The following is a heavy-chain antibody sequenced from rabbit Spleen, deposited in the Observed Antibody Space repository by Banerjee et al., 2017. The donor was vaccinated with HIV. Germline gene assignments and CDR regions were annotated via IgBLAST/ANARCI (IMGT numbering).Heavy chain of an antibody. D-gene: IGHD1-1*01. CDR2: IDPVFGIT. V-gene: IGHV1S45*01. J-gene: IGHJ6*01. CDR1: GFTLSSYYM. CDR3: ARGYASGTIRLSYGMDL. Sequence: QEQLKESGGGLVQPGGSLKLSCKASGFTLSSYYMNWVRQAPEKGLEWIGYIDPVFGITYYANWVKGRFTISKTSSTTVTLQMTSLTAADTATYFCARGYASGTIRLSYGMDLWGPGTLVTVS.